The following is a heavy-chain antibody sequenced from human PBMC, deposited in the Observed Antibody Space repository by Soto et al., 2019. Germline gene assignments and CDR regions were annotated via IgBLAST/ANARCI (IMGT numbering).Heavy chain of an antibody. D-gene: IGHD3-16*01. J-gene: IGHJ4*02. Sequence: QVQFVQSGADLKKPGASVRVSCKPSGYTLNNYSIQWVRQAAGRRLEWMGWIDPGSGHATYSQKFKGRISLTRDQAANTFYTDLSSLTSADTAVSFCTIDLNGGNPFDYWGQGALVTVS. CDR1: GYTLNNYS. V-gene: IGHV1-3*01. CDR3: TIDLNGGNPFDY. CDR2: IDPGSGHA.